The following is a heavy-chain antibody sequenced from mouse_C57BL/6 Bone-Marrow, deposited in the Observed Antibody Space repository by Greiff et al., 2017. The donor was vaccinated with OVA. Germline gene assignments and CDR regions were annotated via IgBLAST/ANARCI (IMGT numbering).Heavy chain of an antibody. V-gene: IGHV1-77*01. D-gene: IGHD1-1*01. CDR2: IGPGSGST. CDR1: GYTFTDYY. Sequence: VQLQQSGAELVKPGASVKISCKASGYTFTDYYINWVKQRPGQGLEWIGKIGPGSGSTYYNEKFKGKATLTADKSSSTAYMQLSSLTSEDSAVYFCAEFITTVVASFDYWGQGTTLTVSS. J-gene: IGHJ2*01. CDR3: AEFITTVVASFDY.